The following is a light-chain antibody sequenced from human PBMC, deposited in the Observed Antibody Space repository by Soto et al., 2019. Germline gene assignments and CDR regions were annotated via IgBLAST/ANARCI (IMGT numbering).Light chain of an antibody. V-gene: IGLV3-21*02. Sequence: SYELTQPPSVSVAPGQTARITCGGTNIGVKSVHWYQQKPGQAPVLVVYDDSARPSGIPARFSGSNSGNTATLTVSRVEGGDEADYYCHVWDSGSDQGIFGGGTQLTVL. CDR2: DDS. J-gene: IGLJ2*01. CDR3: HVWDSGSDQGI. CDR1: NIGVKS.